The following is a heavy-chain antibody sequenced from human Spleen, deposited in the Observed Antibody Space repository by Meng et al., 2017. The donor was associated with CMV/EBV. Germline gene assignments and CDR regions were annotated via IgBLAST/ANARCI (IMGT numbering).Heavy chain of an antibody. V-gene: IGHV3-9*01. D-gene: IGHD2-8*02. Sequence: GGSLRLSCAASGFTFDDYAIHWVRQAPGKGLEWVSGISWNSGSIGYADSVKGRFTISRDNAENSLYLQMNSLRAEDTAFYYCVKDLLKGEGGYYYGMDVWGQGTTVTVSS. CDR1: GFTFDDYA. CDR3: VKDLLKGEGGYYYGMDV. J-gene: IGHJ6*02. CDR2: ISWNSGSI.